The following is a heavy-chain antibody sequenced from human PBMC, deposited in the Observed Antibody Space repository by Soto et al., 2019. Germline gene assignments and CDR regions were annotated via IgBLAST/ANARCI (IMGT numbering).Heavy chain of an antibody. CDR1: GFTVSSNY. J-gene: IGHJ5*02. CDR2: IYSGGTT. Sequence: EVQLVESGGGLVQPGGSLRLSFAASGFTVSSNYMSWVRQAPGKGLEGVSVIYSGGTTYYADSVKGRFTISRDNSKNTLYLQMNSLRAEDTAVYYCARNGDSSDYRGWFDPWGQGTLVTVSS. V-gene: IGHV3-66*01. D-gene: IGHD3-22*01. CDR3: ARNGDSSDYRGWFDP.